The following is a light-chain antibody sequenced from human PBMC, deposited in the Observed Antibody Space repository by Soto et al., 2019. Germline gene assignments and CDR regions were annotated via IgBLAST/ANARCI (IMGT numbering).Light chain of an antibody. CDR1: SGSIASNY. Sequence: NFMLTQPHSVSESPGKTVTISCTRSSGSIASNYVHWYQQRPGSSPTTVIFEDNQRPSGVPGRFSGSIDSSSNSASLTISGLKTEDEADYYCQSYDSSNSWVFGGGTKLTVL. J-gene: IGLJ3*02. V-gene: IGLV6-57*01. CDR2: EDN. CDR3: QSYDSSNSWV.